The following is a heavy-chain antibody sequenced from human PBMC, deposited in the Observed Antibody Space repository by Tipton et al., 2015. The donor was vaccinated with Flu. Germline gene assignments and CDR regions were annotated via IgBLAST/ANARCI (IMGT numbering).Heavy chain of an antibody. J-gene: IGHJ4*02. Sequence: TLSLTCSVSGASLSSGYSYWSWVRQPAGKGLEWIGRIFTTGSTNYNPSLKSRVTISVDTSKNQFSLTLSSVTAADTAVYYCVRLTYYYGSGTSDFWGQGTLVTVSS. D-gene: IGHD3-10*01. CDR2: IFTTGST. CDR1: GASLSSGYSY. CDR3: VRLTYYYGSGTSDF. V-gene: IGHV4-61*02.